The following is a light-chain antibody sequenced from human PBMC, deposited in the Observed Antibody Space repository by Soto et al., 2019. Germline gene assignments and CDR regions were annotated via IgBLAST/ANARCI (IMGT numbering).Light chain of an antibody. CDR3: HQSYSTAWT. CDR1: QSISRY. Sequence: DIQMTQFPSSLSASVGDRVTITCRASQSISRYLNWYQQKPGKAPNLLIFAASSLQSGVPSRFSGSGSGTDFTLTISSLQPEDFATYYCHQSYSTAWTFGRGTKVEIK. CDR2: AAS. J-gene: IGKJ1*01. V-gene: IGKV1-39*01.